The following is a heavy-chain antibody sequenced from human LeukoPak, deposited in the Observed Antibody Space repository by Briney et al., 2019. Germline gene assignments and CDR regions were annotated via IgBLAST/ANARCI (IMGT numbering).Heavy chain of an antibody. V-gene: IGHV3-30-3*01. J-gene: IGHJ4*02. CDR1: GFTFSSYA. CDR2: ISYDGSNK. Sequence: GRSLRLSCAASGFTFSSYAMHWVRQAPGKGLEWVAVISYDGSNKYYADSVKGRFTISRDNSKNTLYLQMSSLRAEDTAVYYCAKDPMYNSGWYFDYWGQGTLVTVSS. D-gene: IGHD6-19*01. CDR3: AKDPMYNSGWYFDY.